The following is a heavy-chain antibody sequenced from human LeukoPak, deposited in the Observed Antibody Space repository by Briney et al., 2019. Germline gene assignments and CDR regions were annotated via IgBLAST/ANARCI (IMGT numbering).Heavy chain of an antibody. CDR3: ARDRYCSGGSCRLIFDY. CDR2: INAGNGNT. J-gene: IGHJ4*02. D-gene: IGHD2-15*01. Sequence: ASVKVSCKASGYTFTSYAMRWVRQAPGQRLERMGWINAGNGNTKYSQKFQGRVTITRDTSASTAYMELSSPRSEDTAVYYCARDRYCSGGSCRLIFDYWGQGTLVTVSS. CDR1: GYTFTSYA. V-gene: IGHV1-3*01.